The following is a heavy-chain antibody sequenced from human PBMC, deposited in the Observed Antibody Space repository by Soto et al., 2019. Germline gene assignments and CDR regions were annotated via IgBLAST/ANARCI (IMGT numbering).Heavy chain of an antibody. CDR3: ARDSHYYGSGSYSNY. Sequence: EVQLVESGGGLVQPGGSLRLSCAASGFTVSSNYMSWVRQAPGKGLEWVSVIYSGGSTYYADSVKGRFTISRDNSKNTLYLQRNSLRAEDTAVYYCARDSHYYGSGSYSNYWGQGTLVTVSS. CDR2: IYSGGST. V-gene: IGHV3-66*01. D-gene: IGHD3-10*01. CDR1: GFTVSSNY. J-gene: IGHJ4*02.